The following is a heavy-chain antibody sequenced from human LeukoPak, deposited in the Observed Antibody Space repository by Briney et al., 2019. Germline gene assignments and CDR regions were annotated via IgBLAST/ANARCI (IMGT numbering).Heavy chain of an antibody. D-gene: IGHD2-21*01. V-gene: IGHV3-53*01. CDR1: GFTVSSNC. CDR3: ARERGDKDMSGGSSFDV. CDR2: ISGDGRL. J-gene: IGHJ3*01. Sequence: PGGSLRLSCAASGFTVSSNCVTWVRQAPGKGLEWVSVISGDGRLFYADSVKGRFSVSRDNSENTIYLQMTGLRADDTALYFCARERGDKDMSGGSSFDVWGQGTLVIVSS.